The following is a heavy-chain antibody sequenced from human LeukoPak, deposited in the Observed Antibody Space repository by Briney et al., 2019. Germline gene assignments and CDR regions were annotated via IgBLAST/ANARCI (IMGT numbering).Heavy chain of an antibody. D-gene: IGHD3-10*01. V-gene: IGHV1-18*01. CDR1: GYTFTSYG. Sequence: ASVKVSCKASGYTFTSYGISWVRQAPGQGLEWMGWISAYNGNTNYAQKLHGRVTMTTDTSTSTAYMELRSLRSDDTAVYYCAREEELRFGELLNYYYYGMDVWGQGTTVTVSS. J-gene: IGHJ6*02. CDR3: AREEELRFGELLNYYYYGMDV. CDR2: ISAYNGNT.